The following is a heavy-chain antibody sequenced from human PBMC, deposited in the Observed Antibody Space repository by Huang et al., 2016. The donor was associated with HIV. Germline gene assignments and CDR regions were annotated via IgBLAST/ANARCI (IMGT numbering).Heavy chain of an antibody. CDR3: ARPYGVYDAFNL. V-gene: IGHV3-53*01. CDR1: GVNVNNNY. CDR2: IYSGGHT. Sequence: EVQLVESGGGLIQPGGSLGLACVASGVNVNNNYMCWVREAPGKGLGWVSLIYSGGHTFYADSVKGRFTISRDNSKNTVYLEMTGLRAEDTAIYYCARPYGVYDAFNLWGQGTMVTVSS. D-gene: IGHD4-17*01. J-gene: IGHJ3*01.